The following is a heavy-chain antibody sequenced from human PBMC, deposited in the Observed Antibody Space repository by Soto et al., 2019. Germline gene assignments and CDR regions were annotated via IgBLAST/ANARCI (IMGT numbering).Heavy chain of an antibody. CDR2: ISVSGANT. D-gene: IGHD1-1*01. V-gene: IGHV3-23*01. Sequence: EVQLLESGGGLVQPGGSLRLSCAASGFIFSTYPMYWVRQAPGQGLEWVSSISVSGANTYYADSVRGRFTISRDNSKNILYLQMNSLRAEDTALYYCAKRGSGNNWFFDYWGQGTQVTVSS. CDR3: AKRGSGNNWFFDY. CDR1: GFIFSTYP. J-gene: IGHJ4*02.